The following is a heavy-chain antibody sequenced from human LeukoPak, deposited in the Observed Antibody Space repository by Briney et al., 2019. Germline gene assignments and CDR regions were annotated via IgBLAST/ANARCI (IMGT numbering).Heavy chain of an antibody. Sequence: SETLSLTCAVYGGSYSGYYWSWIRQPPGKGLEGIGEINHSGSTNYNPSLKSRVTISVDTSKNQRSLKLCSVTAAGTAVYFCARSGGLWLLTYYFDYWGQGTLVSVSS. CDR3: ARSGGLWLLTYYFDY. CDR1: GGSYSGYY. J-gene: IGHJ4*02. CDR2: INHSGST. V-gene: IGHV4-34*01. D-gene: IGHD3-22*01.